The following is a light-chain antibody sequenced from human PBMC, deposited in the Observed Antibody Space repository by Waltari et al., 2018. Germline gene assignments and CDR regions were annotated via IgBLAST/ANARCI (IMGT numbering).Light chain of an antibody. V-gene: IGLV3-25*03. J-gene: IGLJ1*01. CDR3: QAADSSGTYV. CDR2: TDI. Sequence: SYELTQPPSISVSPGQTARITCSGDALSTLYGYWYQQKPGQAPLLPINTDIERPSGIPERFSGSNSGTTVTLTISGVQAEDEADHYCQAADSSGTYVFGLGTKVTCL. CDR1: ALSTLY.